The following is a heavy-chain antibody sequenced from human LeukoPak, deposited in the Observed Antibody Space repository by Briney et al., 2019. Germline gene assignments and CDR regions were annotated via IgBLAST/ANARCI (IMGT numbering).Heavy chain of an antibody. V-gene: IGHV4-4*07. D-gene: IGHD6-13*01. CDR3: ARNSLRGSSWSDNWFDP. CDR2: IYASGTT. J-gene: IGHJ5*02. Sequence: SSETLSLTCIVSGGSISGYYWSWIRQPAGKGLEWIGRIYASGTTNYNPSLKSRVTMSVDTSKNQFSLKLSSVTAADTAVYYCARNSLRGSSWSDNWFDPWGQGTLVTVSS. CDR1: GGSISGYY.